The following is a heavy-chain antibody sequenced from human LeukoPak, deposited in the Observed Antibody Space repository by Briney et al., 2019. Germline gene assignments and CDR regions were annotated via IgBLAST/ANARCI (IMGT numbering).Heavy chain of an antibody. J-gene: IGHJ6*02. D-gene: IGHD2-15*01. Sequence: SETLSLTCTVSGGSINSYYWSWIRQPAGKGLEWIGYICSSGSAYYNASLKSRVSMSTDTSNNQFSLKLNSVTAADTAVYYCARDGGGSLHGMDVWGQGTTVTVSS. V-gene: IGHV4-59*06. CDR3: ARDGGGSLHGMDV. CDR2: ICSSGSA. CDR1: GGSINSYY.